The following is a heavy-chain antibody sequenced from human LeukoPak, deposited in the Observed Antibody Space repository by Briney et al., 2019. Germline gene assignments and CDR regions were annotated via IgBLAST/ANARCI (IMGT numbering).Heavy chain of an antibody. CDR2: ISGSDGST. V-gene: IGHV3-23*01. D-gene: IGHD2/OR15-2a*01. CDR1: GFTFSDYY. CDR3: AKDSAKKYDDY. J-gene: IGHJ4*02. Sequence: GGSLRPSCAASGFTFSDYYMSWIRQAPGKGPEWVSGISGSDGSTNYADSVKGRFTVSRENSKNTLYLQMNSLRAEDTAVYYCAKDSAKKYDDYWGQGTLVTVSS.